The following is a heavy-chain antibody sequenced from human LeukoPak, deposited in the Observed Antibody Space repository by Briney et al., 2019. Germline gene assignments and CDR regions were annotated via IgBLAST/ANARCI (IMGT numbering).Heavy chain of an antibody. CDR2: INTNTGNP. D-gene: IGHD3-22*01. CDR1: GYTLTELS. CDR3: ARKDSSGYYYHAFDI. Sequence: ASVKVSCKVSGYTLTELSMHWVRQAPGQGLEWMGWINTNTGNPTYAQGFTGRFVFSLDTSVSTAYLQISSLKAEDTAVYYCARKDSSGYYYHAFDIWGQGTMVTVSS. V-gene: IGHV7-4-1*02. J-gene: IGHJ3*02.